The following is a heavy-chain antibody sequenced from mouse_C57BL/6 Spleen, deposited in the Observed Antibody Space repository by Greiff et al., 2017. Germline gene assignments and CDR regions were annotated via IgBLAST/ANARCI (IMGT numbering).Heavy chain of an antibody. J-gene: IGHJ2*01. V-gene: IGHV1-19*01. CDR1: GYTFTDYY. CDR2: INPYNGCT. Sequence: EVKLQESGPVLVKPGASVKMSCKASGYTFTDYYMHWVKQSHGTSLEWIGVINPYNGCTSYNQKFKGKATLTVDTSSSTAYMALNSLTSEDSAVDYGATGRTMVTTALDYWGQGTTLTVSS. D-gene: IGHD2-2*01. CDR3: ATGRTMVTTALDY.